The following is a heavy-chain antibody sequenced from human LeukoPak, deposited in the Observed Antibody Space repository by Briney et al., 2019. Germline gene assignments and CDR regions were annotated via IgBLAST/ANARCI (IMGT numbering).Heavy chain of an antibody. CDR2: VNLQGST. J-gene: IGHJ5*02. V-gene: IGHV4-4*02. D-gene: IGHD6-19*01. CDR1: GGSITSTNY. Sequence: KTSGTLSLTCGVSGGSITSTNYWTWVRQPPGKGLEWIGEVNLQGSTNYNPSLMGRVAISVDMSENHISLQLTSVTAADTAVYYCAGARYSSGWWRNWFDPWGQGTLVTVSS. CDR3: AGARYSSGWWRNWFDP.